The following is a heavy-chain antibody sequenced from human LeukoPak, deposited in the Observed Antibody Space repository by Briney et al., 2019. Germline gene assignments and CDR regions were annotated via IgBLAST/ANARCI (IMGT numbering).Heavy chain of an antibody. V-gene: IGHV3-23*01. J-gene: IGHJ4*02. D-gene: IGHD2-2*01. CDR3: AKHTKDIVVVPAATAVDY. Sequence: PGGSLRLSCAASGFTFSSYAMSWVRQAPGKGLEWVSAINGSGGSTYYADSVKGRFTISRDNSKNTLYLQMNSLRAEDTAVYYCAKHTKDIVVVPAATAVDYWGQGTLVTVSS. CDR2: INGSGGST. CDR1: GFTFSSYA.